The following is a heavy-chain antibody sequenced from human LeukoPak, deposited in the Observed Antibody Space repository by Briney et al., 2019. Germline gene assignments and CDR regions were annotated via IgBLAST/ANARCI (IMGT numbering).Heavy chain of an antibody. CDR2: IYTSGST. J-gene: IGHJ4*02. Sequence: SETLSLTCTVSGGSISSYYWSWIRQPPGKGLEWIGYIYTSGSTNYNPSLKSRVTISVDTSKNQFSLKLSSVTAADTAVYYCASHEVGYSSSWADWGQGTLVTVSS. CDR3: ASHEVGYSSSWAD. V-gene: IGHV4-4*09. D-gene: IGHD6-13*01. CDR1: GGSISSYY.